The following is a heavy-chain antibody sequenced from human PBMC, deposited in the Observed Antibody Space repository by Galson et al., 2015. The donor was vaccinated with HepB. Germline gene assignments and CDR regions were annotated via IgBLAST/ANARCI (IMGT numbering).Heavy chain of an antibody. CDR1: GFTLSRYG. J-gene: IGHJ4*02. V-gene: IGHV3-30*03. D-gene: IGHD2-2*01. CDR2: ISYDESNK. CDR3: ARDDCSIACGLGF. Sequence: SLRLSCAASGFTLSRYGMCWVRQAPGKGLEWVAIISYDESNKYYADSVKGRFTISRDKSKNTLYLQMSSLKADDTAVYYCARDDCSIACGLGFWGQGTLVTVSS.